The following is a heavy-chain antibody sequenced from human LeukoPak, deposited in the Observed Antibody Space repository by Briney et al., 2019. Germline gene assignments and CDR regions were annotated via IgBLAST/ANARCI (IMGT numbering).Heavy chain of an antibody. CDR1: GFTFSDYY. D-gene: IGHD2/OR15-2a*01. V-gene: IGHV3-11*01. CDR3: ARVLDGSNDC. CDR2: ISTTATTI. Sequence: PGGSLRLSCGASGFTFSDYYMSWIRQAPGKGLEWVSYISTTATTIYCADSVKGRFTISRDNAKNSLYLQMNSLRADDTAVYYCARVLDGSNDCWGQGTLVTVSS. J-gene: IGHJ4*02.